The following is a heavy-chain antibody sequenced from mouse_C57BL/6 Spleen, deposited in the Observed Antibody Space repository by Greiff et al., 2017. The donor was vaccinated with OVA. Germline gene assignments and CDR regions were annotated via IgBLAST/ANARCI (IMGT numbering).Heavy chain of an antibody. CDR3: VRRHTTGAWFAY. CDR2: IRSKSNNYAT. J-gene: IGHJ3*01. D-gene: IGHD1-1*01. Sequence: EVMLVESGGGLVQPKGSLKLSCAASGFSFNTYAMNWVRQAPGKGLEWVARIRSKSNNYATYYADSVKDRFTISRDDSESMLYLQMNNLKTEDTAMDYCVRRHTTGAWFAYWGQGTLVTVSA. V-gene: IGHV10-1*01. CDR1: GFSFNTYA.